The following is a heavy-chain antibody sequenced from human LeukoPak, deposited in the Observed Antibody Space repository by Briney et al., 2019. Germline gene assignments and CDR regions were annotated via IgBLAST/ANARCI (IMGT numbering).Heavy chain of an antibody. CDR3: TKRVKYGGTWDHFAD. CDR1: GFTFDNYR. D-gene: IGHD1-26*01. CDR2: VNADGGNT. V-gene: IGHV3-23*01. Sequence: GGSLRLSYSASGFTFDNYRMIWVRQAPRKELQWVSTVNADGGNTYYADSVKGRFTIARDNSKSTLILQMNSLRVEDTALYYCTKRVKYGGTWDHFADWGQGTLVTVSS. J-gene: IGHJ4*02.